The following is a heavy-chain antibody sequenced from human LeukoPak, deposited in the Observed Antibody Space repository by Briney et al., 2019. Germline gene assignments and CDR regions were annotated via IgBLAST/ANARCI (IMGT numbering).Heavy chain of an antibody. CDR1: GFTFSSYE. D-gene: IGHD3-22*01. J-gene: IGHJ3*02. CDR3: ARAGSYYSDSSGLGDAFDI. CDR2: ISFDGSNK. V-gene: IGHV3-30*04. Sequence: GGSLRLSCAASGFTFSSYEMNWVRQAPGKGLEWVAVISFDGSNKYYADSVKGRFTISRDNSKNTLYLQMNSLRAEDTADCARAGSYYSDSSGLGDAFDIWGQGTVVTVSS.